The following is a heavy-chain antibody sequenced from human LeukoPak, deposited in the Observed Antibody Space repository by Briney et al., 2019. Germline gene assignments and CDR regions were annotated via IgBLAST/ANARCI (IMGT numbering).Heavy chain of an antibody. Sequence: GGSLRLSCAASGFTFSSYSMNWVRQAPGKGLEWVSYISSSSSTIYYADSVKGRFTISRDNAKNSLYLQMNSLRAEDTAVYYCAKDQYSSGWYTVGVFDPWGQGTLVTVSS. V-gene: IGHV3-48*04. CDR3: AKDQYSSGWYTVGVFDP. CDR2: ISSSSSTI. J-gene: IGHJ5*02. D-gene: IGHD6-19*01. CDR1: GFTFSSYS.